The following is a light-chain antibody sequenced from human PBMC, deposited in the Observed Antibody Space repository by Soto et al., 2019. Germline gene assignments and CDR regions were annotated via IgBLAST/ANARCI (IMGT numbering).Light chain of an antibody. V-gene: IGKV3-15*01. CDR3: QEYIQLPPVI. J-gene: IGKJ3*01. CDR2: DTS. CDR1: QFVSST. Sequence: DIVVTQSPATLSASPGERVTLSCRASQFVSSTLAWYQRRPGQVHRLLIYDTSTRAPGISARLSGSGSGTDFTLANSRLQSEDFAVYYCQEYIQLPPVIFGPGTPVDIK.